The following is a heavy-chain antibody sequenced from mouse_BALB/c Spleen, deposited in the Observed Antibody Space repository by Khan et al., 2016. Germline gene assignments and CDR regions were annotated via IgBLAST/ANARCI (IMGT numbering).Heavy chain of an antibody. Sequence: QVQLQQSGAELVRPGTSVKVSCKASGYAFTNYLIEWVKQRPGQGLEWIGVINPGSGGTNYNEKFKGKATLNADKSSSTAYMQLSSLTSDDSAVYFCASLPAWFAYWGQGTLVTVSA. CDR3: ASLPAWFAY. V-gene: IGHV1-54*01. CDR2: INPGSGGT. J-gene: IGHJ3*01. CDR1: GYAFTNYL.